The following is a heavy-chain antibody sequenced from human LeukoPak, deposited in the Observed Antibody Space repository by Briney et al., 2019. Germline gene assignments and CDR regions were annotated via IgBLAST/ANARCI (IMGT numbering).Heavy chain of an antibody. CDR3: AKTPEYSSSSPFDP. J-gene: IGHJ5*02. Sequence: GGSLRLSCAASGFTFSSYAMSWVRQAPGKGLEWVSAISGSGGDTYYADSVKGRFTISRDNSKNTLYLQMNSLRAEDTAVYYCAKTPEYSSSSPFDPWGQGTLVTVSS. D-gene: IGHD6-6*01. V-gene: IGHV3-23*01. CDR2: ISGSGGDT. CDR1: GFTFSSYA.